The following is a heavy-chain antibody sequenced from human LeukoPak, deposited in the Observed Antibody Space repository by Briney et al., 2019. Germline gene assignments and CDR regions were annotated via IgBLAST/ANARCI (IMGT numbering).Heavy chain of an antibody. Sequence: GGSLTLSCAASGFTFSSYERNWVRQAPGQGLEWVSYIASGGGTNRFYSESVKGRFTISRDNAKNSLYLHMNSLRAEDTGVYYCARIGTTTRGPAGLDVWGQGTTVTVS. D-gene: IGHD2/OR15-2a*01. CDR3: ARIGTTTRGPAGLDV. CDR2: IASGGGTNR. J-gene: IGHJ6*02. CDR1: GFTFSSYE. V-gene: IGHV3-48*03.